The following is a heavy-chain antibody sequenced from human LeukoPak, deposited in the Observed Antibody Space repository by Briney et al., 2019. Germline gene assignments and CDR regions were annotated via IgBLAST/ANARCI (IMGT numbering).Heavy chain of an antibody. D-gene: IGHD1-26*01. CDR3: AKDITFDRGSYGHFDY. J-gene: IGHJ4*02. CDR1: GFTFDDYA. CDR2: ISWSSGSI. Sequence: PGRSLRLSCAASGFTFDDYAMHWVRQAPGKGLEWVSGISWSSGSIGYADSVKGRFTISRDNAKNSLYLQMNSLRAEDTALYYCAKDITFDRGSYGHFDYWGQGTLVTVSS. V-gene: IGHV3-9*01.